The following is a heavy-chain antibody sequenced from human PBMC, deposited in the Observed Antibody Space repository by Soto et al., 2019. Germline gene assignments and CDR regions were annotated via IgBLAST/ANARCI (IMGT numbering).Heavy chain of an antibody. CDR3: ARHGAYSTSVYYYYGMDV. CDR2: IYSSGST. J-gene: IGHJ6*02. V-gene: IGHV4-39*01. D-gene: IGHD6-13*01. CDR1: GGSIGGSNYF. Sequence: SETLSLTCTVSGGSIGGSNYFWGWIRQSPGTGLEWLGTIYSSGSTYYNPSLKSRITMSLDTSKNQFSLNLGSVTAADTAVYYCARHGAYSTSVYYYYGMDVWGQGTTVTVSS.